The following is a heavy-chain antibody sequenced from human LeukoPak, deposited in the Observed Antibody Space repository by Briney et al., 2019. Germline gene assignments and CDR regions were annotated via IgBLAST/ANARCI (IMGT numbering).Heavy chain of an antibody. J-gene: IGHJ6*03. CDR1: GGSISSYY. D-gene: IGHD2-15*01. CDR2: IYYTGNT. CDR3: ARDQPHGGQGFYYYMDV. Sequence: SETLSLTCTVSGGSISSYYWSWIRQPSGKGLEWIGYIYYTGNTNYNPSLKSRVSISVDTSKTQFSLKLNSVTAADTAVYYCARDQPHGGQGFYYYMDVWGKGTTVAVPS. V-gene: IGHV4-59*01.